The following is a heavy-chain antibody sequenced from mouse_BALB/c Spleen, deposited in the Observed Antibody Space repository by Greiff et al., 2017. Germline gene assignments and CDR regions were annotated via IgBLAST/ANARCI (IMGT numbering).Heavy chain of an antibody. CDR1: GYSITSDYA. J-gene: IGHJ1*01. CDR3: ARLYYGSDWYFDV. CDR2: ISYSGST. Sequence: EVMLVESGPGLVKPSQSLSLTCTVTGYSITSDYAWNWIRQFPGNKLEWMGYISYSGSTSYNPSLKSRISITRDTSKNQFFLQLNSVTTEDTATYYCARLYYGSDWYFDVWGAGTTVTVSS. V-gene: IGHV3-2*02. D-gene: IGHD1-1*01.